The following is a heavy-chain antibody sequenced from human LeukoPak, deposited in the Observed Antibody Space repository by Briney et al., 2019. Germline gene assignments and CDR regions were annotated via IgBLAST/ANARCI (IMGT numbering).Heavy chain of an antibody. CDR3: ARDLGPVAGSLGF. Sequence: ASVKVSCKASGYSFTDYFLHCVRQAPGQGLEWMGWINPKSGATNCAQKFRGRVTMTSDTSINTAYVDLTGLASDDTAVYYCARDLGPVAGSLGFWGQGTLVTVSS. CDR1: GYSFTDYF. CDR2: INPKSGAT. J-gene: IGHJ4*02. V-gene: IGHV1-2*02. D-gene: IGHD3-16*01.